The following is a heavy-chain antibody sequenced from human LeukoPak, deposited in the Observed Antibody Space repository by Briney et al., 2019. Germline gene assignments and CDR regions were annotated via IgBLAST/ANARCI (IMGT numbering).Heavy chain of an antibody. D-gene: IGHD3-22*01. CDR1: GGSVSSSSYF. CDR3: ARRDDSSGYFEY. J-gene: IGHJ4*02. Sequence: PSETLSLTCTVSGGSVSSSSYFWGWIRQPPGKGLEWIGSSYYSGSTYYNPSLKSRVTISVYTTKNQFSLMLSSVTAADTAVYYCARRDDSSGYFEYWGQGTLVTVSS. V-gene: IGHV4-39*01. CDR2: SYYSGST.